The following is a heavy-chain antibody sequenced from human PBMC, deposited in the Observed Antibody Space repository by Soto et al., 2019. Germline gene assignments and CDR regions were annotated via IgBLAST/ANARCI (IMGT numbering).Heavy chain of an antibody. CDR1: GFTFSSYA. CDR3: AKDVSLGPGVAGDFDY. Sequence: GGSLRLSCAASGFTFSSYAMSWVRQAPGKGLEWVSAISGSGGSTYYADSVKGRFTISRDNSKNTLYLQMNSLRAEDTAVYYCAKDVSLGPGVAGDFDYWGQGTLVTVS. D-gene: IGHD6-19*01. V-gene: IGHV3-23*01. J-gene: IGHJ4*02. CDR2: ISGSGGST.